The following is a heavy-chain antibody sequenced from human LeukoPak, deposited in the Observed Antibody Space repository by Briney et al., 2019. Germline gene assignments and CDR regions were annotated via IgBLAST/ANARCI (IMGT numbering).Heavy chain of an antibody. CDR3: AREGFGELLVTPGYFDY. Sequence: ASVKVSCKASGYTFTSYYIHWVRQAPGQGLEWMGIINPSGGSTSYAQKFQGRVTMTRDMSTSTVYMELSSLRSEDTAAYYCAREGFGELLVTPGYFDYWGQGTLVTVSS. D-gene: IGHD3-10*01. CDR2: INPSGGST. CDR1: GYTFTSYY. J-gene: IGHJ4*02. V-gene: IGHV1-46*03.